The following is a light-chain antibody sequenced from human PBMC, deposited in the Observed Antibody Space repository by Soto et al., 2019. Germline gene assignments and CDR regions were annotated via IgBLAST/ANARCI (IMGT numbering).Light chain of an antibody. J-gene: IGKJ1*01. V-gene: IGKV3-15*01. CDR1: QSVSSN. Sequence: EIVMTQSPATLSVSPGERATLSCRAGQSVSSNLAWYQQKPGQAPRLLIYGASSRAAGVPDRFTGSGSGTEFTLNINRLQSEDFAVYYCQHYDAWRTFGQGTKVEIK. CDR3: QHYDAWRT. CDR2: GAS.